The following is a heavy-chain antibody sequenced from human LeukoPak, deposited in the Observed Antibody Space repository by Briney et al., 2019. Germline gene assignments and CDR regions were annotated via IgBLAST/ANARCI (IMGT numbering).Heavy chain of an antibody. V-gene: IGHV3-21*01. Sequence: GESLRLSCAASGFTFSSYSMNWVRQAPGKGLEWVSSISSSSSYIYYADSVKGRFTISRDNAKNSLYLQMNSLRAEDTAVYYCARDAGAARRYGMDVWGQGTTVTVSS. CDR3: ARDAGAARRYGMDV. CDR2: ISSSSSYI. J-gene: IGHJ6*02. CDR1: GFTFSSYS. D-gene: IGHD2-8*02.